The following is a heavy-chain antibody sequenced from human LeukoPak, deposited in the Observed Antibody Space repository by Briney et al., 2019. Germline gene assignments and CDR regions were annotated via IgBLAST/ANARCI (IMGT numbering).Heavy chain of an antibody. CDR3: AKRQGSGSYIYYYYYMDV. V-gene: IGHV3-48*03. CDR2: ISSSGSTI. D-gene: IGHD3-10*01. CDR1: GFTFSSYE. Sequence: GGSLRLSCAASGFTFSSYEMNWVRQAPGKGLEWVSYISSSGSTIYYADSVKGRFTISRDNAKNSLYLQMNSLRAEDTAVYYCAKRQGSGSYIYYYYYMDVWGKGTTVTISS. J-gene: IGHJ6*03.